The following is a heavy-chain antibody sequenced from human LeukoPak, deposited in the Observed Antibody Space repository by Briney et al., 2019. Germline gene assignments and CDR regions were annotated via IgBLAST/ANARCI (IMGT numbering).Heavy chain of an antibody. D-gene: IGHD3-10*01. V-gene: IGHV1-18*01. CDR1: GYTFTTYG. J-gene: IGHJ5*02. Sequence: VASVKVSCKASGYTFTTYGISWVRQAPGQGLEWMGWISGYNGNTNYAQKLQGRVTMTTDTSTSTAYMELRSLRSDDTAVYYCARDRGIISPSRDWFDPWGQGTLATVSS. CDR2: ISGYNGNT. CDR3: ARDRGIISPSRDWFDP.